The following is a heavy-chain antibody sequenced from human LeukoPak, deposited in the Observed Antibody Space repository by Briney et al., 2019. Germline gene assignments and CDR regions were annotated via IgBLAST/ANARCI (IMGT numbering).Heavy chain of an antibody. CDR2: ISSSGSTI. J-gene: IGHJ3*02. CDR3: ARELDIVVVVAATPAGAFDI. V-gene: IGHV3-48*03. CDR1: GFTFSSYE. D-gene: IGHD2-15*01. Sequence: GGSLRLSCAASGFTFSSYEINWVRQAPGKGLEWVSYISSSGSTIYYADSVKGRFTISRDDAKNSLYLQMNSLRAEDTAVYYCARELDIVVVVAATPAGAFDIWGQGTMVTVSS.